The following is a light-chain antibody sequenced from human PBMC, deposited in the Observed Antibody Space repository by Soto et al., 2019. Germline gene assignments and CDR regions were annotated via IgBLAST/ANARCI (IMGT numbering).Light chain of an antibody. Sequence: EIVLTQSQCTLSLSPGERATLSCRASQSVSSSYLAWYQQKPGQAPRLLIYGASSRATGIPDRFSGSGSGTDFTLTISRLEPEDFAVYYCQQYGSSPQTFGPGTKVDIK. CDR1: QSVSSSY. J-gene: IGKJ3*01. CDR2: GAS. V-gene: IGKV3-20*01. CDR3: QQYGSSPQT.